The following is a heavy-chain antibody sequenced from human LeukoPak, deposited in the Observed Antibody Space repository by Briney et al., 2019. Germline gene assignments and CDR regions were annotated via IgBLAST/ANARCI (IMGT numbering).Heavy chain of an antibody. CDR1: GGSISSYY. Sequence: SETLSLTCTVSGGSISSYYWSWIRQPPGKGLEWIGYIYYSGSTNYNPSLKSRVTISVDTSKNQFSLKLSSVTAADTAVYYCASVNDYGDYYFDYWGQGTLVTVSS. D-gene: IGHD4-17*01. V-gene: IGHV4-59*12. J-gene: IGHJ4*02. CDR2: IYYSGST. CDR3: ASVNDYGDYYFDY.